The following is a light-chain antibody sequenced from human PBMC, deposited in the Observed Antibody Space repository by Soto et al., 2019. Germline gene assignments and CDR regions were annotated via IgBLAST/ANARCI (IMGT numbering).Light chain of an antibody. J-gene: IGLJ2*01. CDR3: CSYAGSSTPVV. CDR2: EVS. V-gene: IGLV2-23*02. CDR1: SSDVGSYNL. Sequence: QSVLTQPASVSGSPGQSITISCTGTSSDVGSYNLVSWYQQHPGKAPKLMIYEVSKRPSGVSNRFSGSKSGNTASLTISELQAEDEADYYCCSYAGSSTPVVFGGGTKLTVL.